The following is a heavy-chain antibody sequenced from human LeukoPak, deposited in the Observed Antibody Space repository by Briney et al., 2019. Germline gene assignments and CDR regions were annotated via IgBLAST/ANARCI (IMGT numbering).Heavy chain of an antibody. V-gene: IGHV3-7*05. CDR2: IKADGSEA. CDR1: GFTFSTYG. Sequence: PGRSLRLSCATSGFTFSTYGIHWVRQAPGKGLEWVANIKADGSEAHYVDSVKGRFSISRDNAKNSLYLQMNSLRDDDTAVYYCARGGGRSGAFGYLGQGTLVAVSS. D-gene: IGHD3-3*01. J-gene: IGHJ4*02. CDR3: ARGGGRSGAFGY.